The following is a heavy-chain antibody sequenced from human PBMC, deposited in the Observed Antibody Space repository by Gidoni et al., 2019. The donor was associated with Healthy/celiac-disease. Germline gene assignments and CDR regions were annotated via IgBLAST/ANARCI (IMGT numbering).Heavy chain of an antibody. CDR1: GGTFSSYT. V-gene: IGHV1-69*08. CDR3: ARDPPRGQLLEYPTEPFDY. CDR2: IIPILGIA. J-gene: IGHJ4*02. Sequence: QVQLVQSGAEVKKPGSSVKVSCKASGGTFSSYTISWVRQAPGQGLEWMGRIIPILGIANYAQKFQGRVTITADKSTSTAYMELSSLRSEDTAVYYCARDPPRGQLLEYPTEPFDYWGQGTLVTVSS. D-gene: IGHD2-2*01.